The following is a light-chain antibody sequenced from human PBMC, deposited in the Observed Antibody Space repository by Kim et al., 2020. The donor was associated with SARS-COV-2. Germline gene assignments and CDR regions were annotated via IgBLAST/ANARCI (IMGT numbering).Light chain of an antibody. CDR3: QQYGTSPIT. Sequence: DIVLTQSPGTLSLSPGERATLSCRASQSVSDDLIAWYQQRPGLAPRLLIYKASRRATGVPDKFSGSGSGTFFTLTISRLEPEDFAVYYCQQYGTSPITFGEGTRLEIK. CDR1: QSVSDDL. CDR2: KAS. V-gene: IGKV3-20*01. J-gene: IGKJ5*01.